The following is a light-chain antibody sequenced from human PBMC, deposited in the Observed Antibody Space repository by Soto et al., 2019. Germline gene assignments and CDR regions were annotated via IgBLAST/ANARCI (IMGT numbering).Light chain of an antibody. CDR2: VAS. CDR1: QTISSY. V-gene: IGKV1-39*01. Sequence: IQKTQTASSLSASVIDRVTITCGASQTISSYLNWYQQKPGKAPKLLIYVASSLQGGVPSRFSGSGSGTDFTLTIGSLQPDDFATYYCQQSYSTPITFVQGTRLEIK. J-gene: IGKJ5*01. CDR3: QQSYSTPIT.